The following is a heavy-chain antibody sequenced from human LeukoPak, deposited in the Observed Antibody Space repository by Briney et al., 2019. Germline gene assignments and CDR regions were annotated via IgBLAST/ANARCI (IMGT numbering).Heavy chain of an antibody. J-gene: IGHJ4*02. V-gene: IGHV1-69*04. CDR1: GGTFSSYA. CDR3: AVNYDYGDHGGGY. D-gene: IGHD4-17*01. Sequence: SVKVSCKASGGTFSSYAISWVRQARGQGLEWMGRIIPIFGIANYAQKFQGRVTITADKSTSTAYMELSSLRSEDTAVYYCAVNYDYGDHGGGYWGQGTLVTVSS. CDR2: IIPIFGIA.